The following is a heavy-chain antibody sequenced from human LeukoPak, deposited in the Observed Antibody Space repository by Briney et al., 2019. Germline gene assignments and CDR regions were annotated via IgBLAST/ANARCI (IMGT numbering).Heavy chain of an antibody. J-gene: IGHJ4*02. Sequence: PSETLSLTCTVSGGSFSTYYWSWIRQPPGKGLEWIAYIYYSGSTNYNPSLQSRVTISVDTSKNQFSLRLSSVTAADTAVYYCARYCGGDCYYFDYWGQGTLVTVSS. CDR2: IYYSGST. CDR3: ARYCGGDCYYFDY. V-gene: IGHV4-59*01. D-gene: IGHD2-21*02. CDR1: GGSFSTYY.